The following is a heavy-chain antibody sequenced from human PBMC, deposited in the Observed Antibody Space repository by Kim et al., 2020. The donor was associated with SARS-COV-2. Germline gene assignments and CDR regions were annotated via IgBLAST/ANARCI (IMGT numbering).Heavy chain of an antibody. D-gene: IGHD2-15*01. V-gene: IGHV1-69*13. Sequence: SVKVSCKASGGTFSSYAISWVRQAPGQGLEWMGGIIPIFGTANYAQKFQGRVTITADESTSTAYMELSSLRSEDTAVYYCAGEYCSGGCCYSSSYYGMDVWGQGTTVTVSS. J-gene: IGHJ6*02. CDR2: IIPIFGTA. CDR3: AGEYCSGGCCYSSSYYGMDV. CDR1: GGTFSSYA.